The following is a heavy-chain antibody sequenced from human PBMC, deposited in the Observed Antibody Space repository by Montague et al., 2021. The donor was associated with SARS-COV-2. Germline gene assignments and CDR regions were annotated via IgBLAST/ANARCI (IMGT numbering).Heavy chain of an antibody. D-gene: IGHD6-13*01. Sequence: SETLSLTCTVSGGSISSRSYYWGWIRQPPGKGLEWIESIYYSGSTYYNPSLKSRVTISVDTSKNQFSLKLSSVTAADTAVYYCARKEMKYSSIWSTGGNWFDPWGQGTLVTVSS. CDR1: GGSISSRSYY. CDR3: ARKEMKYSSIWSTGGNWFDP. V-gene: IGHV4-39*01. J-gene: IGHJ5*02. CDR2: IYYSGST.